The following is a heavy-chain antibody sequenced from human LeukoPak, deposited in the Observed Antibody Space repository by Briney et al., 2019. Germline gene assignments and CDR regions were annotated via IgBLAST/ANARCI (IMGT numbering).Heavy chain of an antibody. V-gene: IGHV3-48*01. Sequence: GGSLRLSCAASGFTFSSYSMNWVRQAPGKGLEWVSYISSSSITIYYADSVKGRFTISRDNGKNSLYLQMTSLRAEDTAVYYCARGNGRLAYCSSGSCADYWGQGTLVTVSS. CDR2: ISSSSITI. CDR3: ARGNGRLAYCSSGSCADY. J-gene: IGHJ4*02. D-gene: IGHD2-15*01. CDR1: GFTFSSYS.